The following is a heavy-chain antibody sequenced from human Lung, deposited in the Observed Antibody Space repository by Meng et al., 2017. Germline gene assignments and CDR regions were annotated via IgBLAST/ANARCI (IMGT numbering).Heavy chain of an antibody. CDR3: AKDPTKLEPPL. V-gene: IGHV3-74*01. Sequence: EVQLVEAGVGLVQPGGSLRLSCGASGFNFGDYIMHWVRQSPGKGLEWISRIVSDGGITTYADSVKGRFTVSRDNAKNTLYLQMNSLGADDTAVYYCAKDPTKLEPPLWGQGTLVTVSS. CDR2: IVSDGGIT. D-gene: IGHD1-14*01. J-gene: IGHJ4*02. CDR1: GFNFGDYI.